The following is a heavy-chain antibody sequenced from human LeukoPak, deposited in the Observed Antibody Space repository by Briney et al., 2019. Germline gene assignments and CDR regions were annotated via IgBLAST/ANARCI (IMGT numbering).Heavy chain of an antibody. CDR1: GYTFTGYY. J-gene: IGHJ4*02. CDR3: ARENRGGTSISSHIYYFDY. D-gene: IGHD1-14*01. Sequence: VASVKVSCKASGYTFTGYYMHWVRQAPGQGLEWMGWINPNSGGTNFAQKFKGRVTMTRDTSISTAYMELSRLRSDDTAVYYCARENRGGTSISSHIYYFDYWGQGTLVTVSS. V-gene: IGHV1-2*02. CDR2: INPNSGGT.